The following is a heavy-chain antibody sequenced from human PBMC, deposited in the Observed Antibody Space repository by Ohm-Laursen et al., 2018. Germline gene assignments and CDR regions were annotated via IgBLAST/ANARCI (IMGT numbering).Heavy chain of an antibody. CDR2: IYSSGST. V-gene: IGHV3-53*01. CDR3: LSGSGYSST. D-gene: IGHD3-22*01. J-gene: IGHJ3*01. Sequence: SLRLSCAASGFTVSNNYINWVRQAPGKGLEWVSVIYSSGSTHYADSVKGRFTISRDNSKNMLFLQMNSLRVEDTAVYYCLSGSGYSSTWGQGTMVTVSS. CDR1: GFTVSNNY.